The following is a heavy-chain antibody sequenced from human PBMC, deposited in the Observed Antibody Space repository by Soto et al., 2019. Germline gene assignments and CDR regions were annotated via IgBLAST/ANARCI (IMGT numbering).Heavy chain of an antibody. CDR1: GFTFSSYA. CDR3: ARGSCGSWRHYFDY. Sequence: QVQLVESGGGVVQPGRSLRLSCAASGFTFSSYAMHWVRQAPGKGLEWVAVISYDGSNKYYADSVKGRFTISRDNSKNTLYLQMNSLRAEDTAVYYCARGSCGSWRHYFDYWGQGTLVTVSS. D-gene: IGHD2-15*01. J-gene: IGHJ4*02. V-gene: IGHV3-30-3*01. CDR2: ISYDGSNK.